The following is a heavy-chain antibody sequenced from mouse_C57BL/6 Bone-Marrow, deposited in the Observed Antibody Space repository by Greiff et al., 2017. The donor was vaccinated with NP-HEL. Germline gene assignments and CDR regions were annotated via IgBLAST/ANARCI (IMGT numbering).Heavy chain of an antibody. D-gene: IGHD1-1*01. V-gene: IGHV1-26*01. CDR3: ARSYYYGSSYFYYYAMDY. CDR1: GYTFTDYY. Sequence: VQLKESGPELVKPGASVKISCKASGYTFTDYYMNWVKQSHGKSLEWIGDINPNNGGTSYNQKFKGKATLTVDKSSSTAYMELRSLTSEDSAVYYCARSYYYGSSYFYYYAMDYWGQGTSVTVSS. J-gene: IGHJ4*01. CDR2: INPNNGGT.